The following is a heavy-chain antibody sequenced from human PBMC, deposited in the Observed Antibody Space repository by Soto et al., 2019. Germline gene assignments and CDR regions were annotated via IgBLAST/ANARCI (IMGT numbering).Heavy chain of an antibody. J-gene: IGHJ4*02. D-gene: IGHD5-18*01. Sequence: QVQLQESGPGLVKPSQTLSLTCTVSGGSISSGGYYWSWIRQHPGKGLEWIGYIYYSGSTYYNPSRKGVVTISIDTSKNLFALKLSAVTAAETAVYYCACCGYSYGCDYWGQGSLVTVSS. CDR3: ACCGYSYGCDY. V-gene: IGHV4-31*01. CDR1: GGSISSGGYY. CDR2: IYYSGST.